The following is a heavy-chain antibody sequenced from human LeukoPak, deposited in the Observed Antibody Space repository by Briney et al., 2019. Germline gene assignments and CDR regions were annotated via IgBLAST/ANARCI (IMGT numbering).Heavy chain of an antibody. D-gene: IGHD2-2*01. Sequence: SVKVSCKASGRTFSSYTISWVRQAPGQGLEWMGRIIPILGIANYAQKFQGRVTITADKSTSTAYMELSSLRSEDTAVYYCARDLYCSSTSCTRMPSWGQGTLVTVSS. J-gene: IGHJ5*02. CDR3: ARDLYCSSTSCTRMPS. V-gene: IGHV1-69*04. CDR1: GRTFSSYT. CDR2: IIPILGIA.